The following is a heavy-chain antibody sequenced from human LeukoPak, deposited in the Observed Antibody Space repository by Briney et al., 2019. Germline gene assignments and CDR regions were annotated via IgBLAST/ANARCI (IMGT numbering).Heavy chain of an antibody. J-gene: IGHJ6*03. V-gene: IGHV1-69-2*01. CDR2: VDPEDGET. D-gene: IGHD2-2*02. CDR1: GYTFTDYY. Sequence: ATVKISCKVSGYTFTDYYMHRVQQAPGKGLEWMGLVDPEDGETIYAEKFQGRVTITADTSTDTAYMELSSLRSEDTAVYYCATQGYCSSTSCYTAGYYYYMDVWGKGTTVTVSS. CDR3: ATQGYCSSTSCYTAGYYYYMDV.